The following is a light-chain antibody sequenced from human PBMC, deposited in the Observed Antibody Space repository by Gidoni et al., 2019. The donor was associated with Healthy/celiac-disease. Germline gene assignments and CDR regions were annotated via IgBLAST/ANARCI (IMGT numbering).Light chain of an antibody. Sequence: SYELTQPPSVSVSPGQTASITRSGDKLGDKYACWYQQKPGQPPVLVIYQDSKRPSGIPERFSGSNSGNTATLTISGTQAMDEADYYCQAWDSSYVVFGGGTKLTVL. CDR3: QAWDSSYVV. CDR1: KLGDKY. V-gene: IGLV3-1*01. CDR2: QDS. J-gene: IGLJ2*01.